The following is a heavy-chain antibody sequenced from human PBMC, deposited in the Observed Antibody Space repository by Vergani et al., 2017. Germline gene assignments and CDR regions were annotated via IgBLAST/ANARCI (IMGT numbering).Heavy chain of an antibody. J-gene: IGHJ6*03. CDR2: IYSGGST. V-gene: IGHV3-53*01. CDR3: ARARVPGHYYYYYMDV. Sequence: EVQLVESGGGLIQPGGSLRLSCAASGFTVSSNYMSWVRQAPGKGLEWVSVIYSGGSTYYADSVKGRFTISRDNSKNTLYLQMNSLRAEDTAVYYCARARVPGHYYYYYMDVWGKGTTVTVSS. CDR1: GFTVSSNY. D-gene: IGHD2-8*02.